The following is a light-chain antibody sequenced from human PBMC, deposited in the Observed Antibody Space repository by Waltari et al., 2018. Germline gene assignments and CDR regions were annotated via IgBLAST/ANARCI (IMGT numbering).Light chain of an antibody. Sequence: ENVLTQSPGALSLSPGERATLSCRASQTVSKSYLAWFQQKPGQPPSLLIYDASNRATGIPDRFSGSGSGTDFNLTINRLGPEDFAVYYCQQYASSPLTFGGGTKVEIK. J-gene: IGKJ4*01. V-gene: IGKV3-20*01. CDR1: QTVSKSY. CDR3: QQYASSPLT. CDR2: DAS.